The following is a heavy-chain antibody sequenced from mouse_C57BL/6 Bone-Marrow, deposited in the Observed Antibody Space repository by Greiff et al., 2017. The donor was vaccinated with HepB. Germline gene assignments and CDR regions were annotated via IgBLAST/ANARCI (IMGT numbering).Heavy chain of an antibody. D-gene: IGHD1-1*01. CDR2: ISDGGSYT. CDR1: GFTFSSYA. J-gene: IGHJ4*01. CDR3: AREGYYGSSLHAMDY. V-gene: IGHV5-4*01. Sequence: EVKLMESGGGLVKPGGSLKLSCAASGFTFSSYAMSWVRQTPEKRLEWVATISDGGSYTYYPENVKGRFTISRDNAKNNLYLQMSHLKSEDTAMYYCAREGYYGSSLHAMDYWGQGTSVTVSS.